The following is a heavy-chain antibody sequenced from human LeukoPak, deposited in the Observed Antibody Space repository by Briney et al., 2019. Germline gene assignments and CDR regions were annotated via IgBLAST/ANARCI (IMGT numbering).Heavy chain of an antibody. CDR3: ARGPPDYYDSSGSSY. V-gene: IGHV3-21*01. CDR1: GFTFSSYD. CDR2: ISSSSSYI. Sequence: GGSLRLSCAASGFTFSSYDMNWVRQAPGKGLEWVSSISSSSSYIYYADSVKGQFTVSRDNAKNSLYLQMNSLRAEDTAVYYCARGPPDYYDSSGSSYWGQGTLVTVSS. D-gene: IGHD3-22*01. J-gene: IGHJ4*02.